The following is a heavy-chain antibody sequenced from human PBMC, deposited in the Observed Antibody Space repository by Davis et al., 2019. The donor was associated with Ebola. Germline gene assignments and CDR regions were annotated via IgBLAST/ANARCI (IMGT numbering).Heavy chain of an antibody. CDR1: GFTFSSYG. J-gene: IGHJ6*02. Sequence: GESLKISCAASGFTFSSYGMHWVRQAPGKGLEWVAVISYDGSNKYYADSVKGRFTISRDNSKNTLYLQMNSLRAEDTAVYYCAKDLEDCSGGSCFVYYYYGMDVWGQGTTVTASS. CDR3: AKDLEDCSGGSCFVYYYYGMDV. D-gene: IGHD2-15*01. V-gene: IGHV3-30*18. CDR2: ISYDGSNK.